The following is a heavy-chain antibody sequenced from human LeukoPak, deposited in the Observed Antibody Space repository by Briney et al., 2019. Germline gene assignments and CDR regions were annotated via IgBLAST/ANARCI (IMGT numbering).Heavy chain of an antibody. CDR1: GFTFSSYA. Sequence: GGSLRLSCTASGFTFSSYAMYWVRQAPGKGLEWVSGIFGSGGSAHYADSVKGRFTISRDKSQNTVYLQMNSLRAEDTAVYYCGKTTTGYSSGRNPAWPVDYWGQGTLVTVSS. J-gene: IGHJ4*02. CDR2: IFGSGGSA. V-gene: IGHV3-23*01. CDR3: GKTTTGYSSGRNPAWPVDY. D-gene: IGHD6-19*01.